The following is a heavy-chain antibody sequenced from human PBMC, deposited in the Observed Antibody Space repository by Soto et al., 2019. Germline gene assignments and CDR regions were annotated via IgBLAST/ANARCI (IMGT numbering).Heavy chain of an antibody. CDR2: IDYSGST. CDR3: ARDLLGSGTTQQGNAFDI. Sequence: QVQLPESGPGLVKHSQTLSLTCTVSGGSISSGCYYWSWIRQHPGNVLEWIGYIDYSGSTYYNPSLKSRVTISGDASKNQFSLKQSSVTAADTAVYYCARDLLGSGTTQQGNAFDIWGKGTMVTVSS. J-gene: IGHJ3*02. CDR1: GGSISSGCYY. D-gene: IGHD3-10*01. V-gene: IGHV4-31*03.